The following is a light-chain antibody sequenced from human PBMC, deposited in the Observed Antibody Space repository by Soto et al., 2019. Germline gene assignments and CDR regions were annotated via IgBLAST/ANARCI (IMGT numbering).Light chain of an antibody. Sequence: DIQMTQSPSSLFANVGDRVTITCRASQGISTFLHWYQQRPGRAPTLLIFGASNLQTGVPSRFSGRGSGTEFTLTISSLQPEDFAVYHCQQYGASPWTFGQATKVEVK. CDR3: QQYGASPWT. CDR2: GAS. CDR1: QGISTF. J-gene: IGKJ1*01. V-gene: IGKV1-39*01.